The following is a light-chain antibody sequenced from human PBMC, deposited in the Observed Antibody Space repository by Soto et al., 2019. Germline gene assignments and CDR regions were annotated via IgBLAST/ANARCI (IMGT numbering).Light chain of an antibody. CDR3: ISYAGSNTL. CDR1: SSDVDDYNY. Sequence: QSALTQPPSASGSPVQSVTISCTGTSSDVDDYNYVSWYQQHPGKAPKLMIYEVSKRPSGVPDRFSGSKSGNTASLTVSGLQAEDEADYYCISYAGSNTLFGGGTKLTVL. V-gene: IGLV2-8*01. CDR2: EVS. J-gene: IGLJ2*01.